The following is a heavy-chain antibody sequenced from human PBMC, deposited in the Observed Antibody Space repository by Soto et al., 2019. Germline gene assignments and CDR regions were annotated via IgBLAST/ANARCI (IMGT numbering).Heavy chain of an antibody. CDR2: IWYDGSNK. D-gene: IGHD6-19*01. V-gene: IGHV3-33*01. CDR3: ARDSKQWLVSYHDAFDI. J-gene: IGHJ3*02. Sequence: GGSLRLSCAASGFTFSSYGMHWVRQAPGKGLEWVAVIWYDGSNKYYADSVKGRFTISRDNSKNTLYLQMNSLRAEDTAVYYCARDSKQWLVSYHDAFDIWGQGTMVTVSS. CDR1: GFTFSSYG.